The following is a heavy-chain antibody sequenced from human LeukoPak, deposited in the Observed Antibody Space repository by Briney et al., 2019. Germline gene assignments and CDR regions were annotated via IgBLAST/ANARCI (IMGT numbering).Heavy chain of an antibody. Sequence: GGSLRLSCAASGFTFSSYAMSGVRQAPGKGLEWVSAISGSGGSTYYADSVKGRFTISRDNSKNTLYLQMNSLRAEDTAVYYCAKDPDSSGWYRGGYYFDYWGQGTLVTVSS. D-gene: IGHD6-19*01. CDR3: AKDPDSSGWYRGGYYFDY. J-gene: IGHJ4*02. CDR1: GFTFSSYA. V-gene: IGHV3-23*01. CDR2: ISGSGGST.